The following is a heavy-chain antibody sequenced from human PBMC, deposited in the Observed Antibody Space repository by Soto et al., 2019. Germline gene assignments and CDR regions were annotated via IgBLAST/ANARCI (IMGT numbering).Heavy chain of an antibody. Sequence: GGSLRLSCAASGFTFSSYGMHWVRQAPGKGLEWVAVISYDGSNKYYADSEKGRFTISRDNSKNTLYLQMNSLRAEDTAVYYCAEDGKGIRGVPNYYYYYMDVWGKGTTVTVSS. J-gene: IGHJ6*03. CDR1: GFTFSSYG. CDR3: AEDGKGIRGVPNYYYYYMDV. CDR2: ISYDGSNK. V-gene: IGHV3-30*18. D-gene: IGHD3-10*01.